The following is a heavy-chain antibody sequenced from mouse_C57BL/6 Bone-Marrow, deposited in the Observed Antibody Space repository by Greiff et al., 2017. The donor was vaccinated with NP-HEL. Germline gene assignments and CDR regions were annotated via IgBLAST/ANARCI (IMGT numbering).Heavy chain of an antibody. J-gene: IGHJ1*03. CDR3: GRTPHSKEWYFDV. Sequence: QVQLQQPGAELVKPGASVKVSCKASGYTFTSYWMHWVKQRPGQGLEWIGRIHPSDSDTNYNQKFKGKATLTVDKSSSTAYMQLSSLTSEDSAVYYCGRTPHSKEWYFDVWGTGTTVTVSS. D-gene: IGHD2-5*01. CDR2: IHPSDSDT. CDR1: GYTFTSYW. V-gene: IGHV1-74*01.